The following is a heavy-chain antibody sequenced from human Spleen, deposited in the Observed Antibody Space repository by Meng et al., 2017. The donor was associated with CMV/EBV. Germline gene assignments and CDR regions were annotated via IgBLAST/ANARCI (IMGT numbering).Heavy chain of an antibody. V-gene: IGHV4-34*01. Sequence: SETLSLTCAVYGASFSGHHWSWIRQSPGKGLEWIAEINHSGTTNYNPSLKSRVTISLDTSKNQFSLKLTSVTAADTAVYYCARGGYCSSTSCYLRWFDPWGQGTLVTVSS. J-gene: IGHJ5*02. CDR1: GASFSGHH. D-gene: IGHD2-2*01. CDR2: INHSGTT. CDR3: ARGGYCSSTSCYLRWFDP.